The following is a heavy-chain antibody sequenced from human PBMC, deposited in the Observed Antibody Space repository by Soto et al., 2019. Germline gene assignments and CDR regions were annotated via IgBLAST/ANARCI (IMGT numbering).Heavy chain of an antibody. CDR2: ISYDGSNK. J-gene: IGHJ4*02. Sequence: QVPLVESGGGVVQPGRSLRLSCAASGFIFSSYAMHWVRQAPGKGLEWVAVISYDGSNKYYAESVKGRFTISRDNSKNTLYLQMNSLRAEDTAVYYCAREGRIAGGFDYWGQGTLVTVSS. CDR1: GFIFSSYA. CDR3: AREGRIAGGFDY. V-gene: IGHV3-30-3*01. D-gene: IGHD1-20*01.